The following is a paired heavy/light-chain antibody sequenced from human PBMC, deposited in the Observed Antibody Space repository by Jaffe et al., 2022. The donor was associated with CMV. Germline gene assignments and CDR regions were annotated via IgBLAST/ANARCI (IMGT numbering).Light chain of an antibody. Sequence: SYELTQPPSVSVSPGQTASITCSGDKLGDKYACWYQQKPGQSPVLVIYQDSKRPSGIPERFSGSNSGNTATLTISGTQAMDEADYYCQAWDSSTSNYVFGTGTKVTVL. CDR1: KLGDKY. J-gene: IGLJ1*01. CDR3: QAWDSSTSNYV. V-gene: IGLV3-1*01. CDR2: QDS.
Heavy chain of an antibody. D-gene: IGHD3-22*01. CDR3: ARIRHDSSGYPLTYCFDY. CDR1: GFSLSNARMG. Sequence: QVTLKESGPVLVKPTETLTLTCTVSGFSLSNARMGVSWIRQPPGKALEWLAHIFSNDEKSYSTSLKSRLTISKDTSKSQVVLTMTNMDPVDTATYYCARIRHDSSGYPLTYCFDYWGQGTLVTVSS. J-gene: IGHJ4*02. CDR2: IFSNDEK. V-gene: IGHV2-26*01.